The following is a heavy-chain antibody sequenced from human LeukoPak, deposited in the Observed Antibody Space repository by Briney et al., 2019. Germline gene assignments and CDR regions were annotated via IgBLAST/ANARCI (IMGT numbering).Heavy chain of an antibody. CDR3: ARFPFVVVPAAITDYYYYGMDV. CDR2: IYYSGST. Sequence: SETLSLTCTVSGGSISSYYWSWIRQPPGKGLEWIGYIYYSGSTNYNPSLKSRVTISVDTSKNQSSLKLSSVTAADTAVYYCARFPFVVVPAAITDYYYYGMDVWGQGTTVTVSS. J-gene: IGHJ6*02. CDR1: GGSISSYY. D-gene: IGHD2-2*02. V-gene: IGHV4-59*08.